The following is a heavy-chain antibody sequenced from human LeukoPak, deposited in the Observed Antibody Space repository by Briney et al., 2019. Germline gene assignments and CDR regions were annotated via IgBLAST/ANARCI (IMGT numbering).Heavy chain of an antibody. Sequence: GGSLRVSCEASGFTFSGSAMHWVRQASGKGLEWVGRIRSKANSYATAYAASVKGRFTISRDDSKNTADLQMNSLKTEDTAVYYCTRSYCSSTSCYPNDYWGQGTLVTVSS. CDR2: IRSKANSYAT. D-gene: IGHD2-2*01. CDR1: GFTFSGSA. V-gene: IGHV3-73*01. J-gene: IGHJ4*02. CDR3: TRSYCSSTSCYPNDY.